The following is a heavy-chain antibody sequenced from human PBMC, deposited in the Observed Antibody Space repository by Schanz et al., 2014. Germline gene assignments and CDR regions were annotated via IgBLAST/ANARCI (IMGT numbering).Heavy chain of an antibody. J-gene: IGHJ4*02. Sequence: QLLESGGGLVQPGGSLRLSCAASGFTFSDYYMSWIRQAPGKGLEWVSYISSSSSYTNYADSVKGRFTISRDNSKNTLYLQMKSLRVEDTAVYYCAKGQLLSYYFDYWGQGTLVTVSS. V-gene: IGHV3-11*03. D-gene: IGHD2-21*01. CDR2: ISSSSSYT. CDR3: AKGQLLSYYFDY. CDR1: GFTFSDYY.